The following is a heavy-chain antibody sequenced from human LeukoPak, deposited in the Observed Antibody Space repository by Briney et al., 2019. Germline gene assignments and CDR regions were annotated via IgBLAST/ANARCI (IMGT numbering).Heavy chain of an antibody. J-gene: IGHJ3*02. Sequence: ASVKVSCKASGYTFTSYYMHWVRQAPGQGLEWMGIINPSGGSTSYAQKLQGRVTMTRDTSTSTVYMELSSLRSEDTAVYYCARDSEEDAFDIWGQGTMVTVSS. CDR2: INPSGGST. V-gene: IGHV1-46*01. CDR1: GYTFTSYY. CDR3: ARDSEEDAFDI.